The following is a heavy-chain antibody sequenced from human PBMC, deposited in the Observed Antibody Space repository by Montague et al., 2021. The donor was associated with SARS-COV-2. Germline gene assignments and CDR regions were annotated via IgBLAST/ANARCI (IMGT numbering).Heavy chain of an antibody. D-gene: IGHD4-11*01. J-gene: IGHJ6*02. V-gene: IGHV4-34*01. Sequence: SETLSLTCAVYGGSFSGYYWTWIRQSPGKGLEWIGEINHSGSTNYNPSLKSRVTISVDTFKNQFSLKLSSVTAADTAVYYCACGEITTRGLIYYYGMDVWGQGTTVTVS. CDR2: INHSGST. CDR1: GGSFSGYY. CDR3: ACGEITTRGLIYYYGMDV.